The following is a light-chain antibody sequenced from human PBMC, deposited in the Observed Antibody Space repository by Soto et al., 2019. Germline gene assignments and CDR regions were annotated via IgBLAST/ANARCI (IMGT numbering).Light chain of an antibody. Sequence: EIVMTQSPATLSVSPGERATLCFRASQSVSSNLAWYQQKPGQAPRLLIYGASSRATGIPDRFSGSGSGTDFTLTISSLEPEDFAVYYCQQRSNWLPITFGQGTRLEIK. CDR3: QQRSNWLPIT. CDR2: GAS. CDR1: QSVSSN. J-gene: IGKJ5*01. V-gene: IGKV3-11*01.